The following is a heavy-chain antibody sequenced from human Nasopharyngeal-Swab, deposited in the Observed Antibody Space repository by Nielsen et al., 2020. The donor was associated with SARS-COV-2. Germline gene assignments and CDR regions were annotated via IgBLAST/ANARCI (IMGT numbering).Heavy chain of an antibody. Sequence: WVRQAPGQGLEWMGRINPNSGGTNYAQRFQGRVTMTRDTSISTAYMELSRLRSDDTAVYCCARSDQQFLFYWGQGTLVTVSS. V-gene: IGHV1-2*06. CDR2: INPNSGGT. CDR3: ARSDQQFLFY. J-gene: IGHJ4*02. D-gene: IGHD2-2*01.